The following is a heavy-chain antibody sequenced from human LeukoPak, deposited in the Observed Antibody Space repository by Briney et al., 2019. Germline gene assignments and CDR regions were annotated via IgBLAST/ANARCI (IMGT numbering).Heavy chain of an antibody. Sequence: ASVKVSCKASGYTFTNYGFSWVRQAPGQGLEWTGWISAYNGYTDYAQKLQFRVTMTTDTSTSTAYMELRSLRSDDTAVYYCARDKAVTTEVTQHFQHWGQGTLVTVSS. J-gene: IGHJ1*01. CDR2: ISAYNGYT. V-gene: IGHV1-18*01. CDR1: GYTFTNYG. D-gene: IGHD4-23*01. CDR3: ARDKAVTTEVTQHFQH.